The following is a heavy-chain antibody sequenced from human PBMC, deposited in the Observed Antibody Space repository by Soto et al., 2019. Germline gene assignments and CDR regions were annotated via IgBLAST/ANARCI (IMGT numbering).Heavy chain of an antibody. V-gene: IGHV3-23*01. J-gene: IGHJ4*02. CDR1: GFTFSSCA. Sequence: GGSLRLSCGASGFTFSSCAMTWVRQAPGKGLEWVSTISQSGSSTYFADSVKGRFSISRDNFKGTLYLQMNNLRAEDTAVYFCAKGVAAAGTSPLFEHWGQGTLVTVSS. D-gene: IGHD6-13*01. CDR2: ISQSGSST. CDR3: AKGVAAAGTSPLFEH.